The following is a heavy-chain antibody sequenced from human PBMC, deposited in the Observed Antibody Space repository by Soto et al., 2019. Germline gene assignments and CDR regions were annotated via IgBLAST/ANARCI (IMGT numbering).Heavy chain of an antibody. D-gene: IGHD2-15*01. Sequence: EVQLLESGGGLIQPGGSLRLSCVASGFKFSLYAMNWVRQAPGKGVYRVSTITRVGGNTYYADSMQGRFTMSRDNSVNSLYLQMNSLRVDDTAVYYCAKDKPLTSLVDYFDLWGQGTLVTVSS. J-gene: IGHJ4*02. CDR1: GFKFSLYA. CDR2: ITRVGGNT. CDR3: AKDKPLTSLVDYFDL. V-gene: IGHV3-23*01.